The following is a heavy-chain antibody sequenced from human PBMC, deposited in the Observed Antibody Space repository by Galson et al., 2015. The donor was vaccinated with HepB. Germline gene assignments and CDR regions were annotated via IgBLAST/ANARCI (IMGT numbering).Heavy chain of an antibody. D-gene: IGHD2-15*01. V-gene: IGHV1-69*13. CDR3: ARGNCSGGSCYSYVDY. Sequence: SVKVSCKASGGTFSSYAISWVRQAPGQGLEWMGGIIPIFGTANYAQKFQGRVTITADESTSTAYMELSSLRSEDTAVYYCARGNCSGGSCYSYVDYWGQGTLVTVSS. J-gene: IGHJ4*02. CDR1: GGTFSSYA. CDR2: IIPIFGTA.